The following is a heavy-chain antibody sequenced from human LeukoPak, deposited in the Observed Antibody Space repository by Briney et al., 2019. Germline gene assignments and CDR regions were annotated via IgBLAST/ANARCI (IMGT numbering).Heavy chain of an antibody. J-gene: IGHJ6*02. CDR3: ATTPAYSSGWYYPRRAYYYYGMDV. V-gene: IGHV1-24*01. Sequence: GASVKVSCKVSGHTLTELSMHWVRQAPGKGLEWMGGFDPEDGETIYAQKFQGRVTMTEDTSTDTAYMELSSLRSEDTAVYYCATTPAYSSGWYYPRRAYYYYGMDVWGQGTTVTVSS. CDR1: GHTLTELS. D-gene: IGHD6-19*01. CDR2: FDPEDGET.